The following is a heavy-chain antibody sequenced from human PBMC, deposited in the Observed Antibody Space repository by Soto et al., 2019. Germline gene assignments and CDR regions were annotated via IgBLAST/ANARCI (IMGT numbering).Heavy chain of an antibody. CDR2: ISAYNGNT. CDR3: AGDKPGYSYGTPFDY. J-gene: IGHJ4*02. Sequence: ASVKVSCKASGYTFTSYGISWVRQAPGQGLEWMGWISAYNGNTNYAQKLQGRVTMTTDTSTSTAYMELRSLRSDDTAVYYCAGDKPGYSYGTPFDYWGQGTLVTVSS. CDR1: GYTFTSYG. V-gene: IGHV1-18*01. D-gene: IGHD5-18*01.